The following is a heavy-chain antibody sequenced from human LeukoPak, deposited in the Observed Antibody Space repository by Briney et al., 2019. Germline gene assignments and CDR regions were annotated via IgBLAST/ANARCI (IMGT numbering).Heavy chain of an antibody. J-gene: IGHJ4*02. V-gene: IGHV3-23*01. CDR1: GFTFSSYS. CDR2: ISGSGGST. CDR3: AKDRAGYSSSWYPKD. D-gene: IGHD6-13*01. Sequence: GGSLSLSCAASGFTFSSYSMNWVRQAPGKGLEWVSAISGSGGSTYYADSVKGRFTISRDNSKNTLYLQMNSLRAEDTAVYYCAKDRAGYSSSWYPKDWGQGTLVTVSS.